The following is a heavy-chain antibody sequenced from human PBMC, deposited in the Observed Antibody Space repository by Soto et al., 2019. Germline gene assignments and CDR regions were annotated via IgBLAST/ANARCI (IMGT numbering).Heavy chain of an antibody. J-gene: IGHJ4*02. V-gene: IGHV3-23*01. Sequence: EVQLLESGGGLVQPGGSLRLSCAASGFTFSSYAMSWVRQAPGKGLEGLEWVSAISGSGGSTYYADSVKGRFTISRDNSKNTLYLXMNRLRAEDTAVYYXAKGRGSSSIGGLDYWGQGTLVTVSS. CDR2: ISGSGGST. CDR3: AKGRGSSSIGGLDY. CDR1: GFTFSSYA. D-gene: IGHD6-6*01.